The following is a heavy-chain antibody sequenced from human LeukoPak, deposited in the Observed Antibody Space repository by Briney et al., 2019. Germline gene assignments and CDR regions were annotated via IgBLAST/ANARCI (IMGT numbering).Heavy chain of an antibody. CDR2: IYYSGST. CDR1: GGSISSSSYY. CDR3: ARDNPTTRIDY. J-gene: IGHJ4*02. Sequence: SETLSLTCTVSGGSISSSSYYWGWIRQPPGKGLEWIGSIYYSGSTNYNPSLKSRVTISVDKSKNQFSLKLSSVTAADTAVYYCARDNPTTRIDYWGQGTLVTVSS. D-gene: IGHD1-7*01. V-gene: IGHV4-39*07.